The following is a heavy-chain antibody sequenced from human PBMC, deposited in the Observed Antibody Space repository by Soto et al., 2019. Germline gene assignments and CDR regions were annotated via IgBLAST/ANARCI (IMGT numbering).Heavy chain of an antibody. D-gene: IGHD2-15*01. CDR3: AREKYCSGGSCYFTPPDY. CDR2: IYYSGST. V-gene: IGHV4-30-4*01. CDR1: GGSISSGDYY. Sequence: SETLSLTCTVSGGSISSGDYYWSWIRQPPGKGLEWIGYIYYSGSTYYNPSLKSRVTISVDTSKNQFSRKLSSVTAADTAVYYCAREKYCSGGSCYFTPPDYWGQGTLVTVSS. J-gene: IGHJ4*02.